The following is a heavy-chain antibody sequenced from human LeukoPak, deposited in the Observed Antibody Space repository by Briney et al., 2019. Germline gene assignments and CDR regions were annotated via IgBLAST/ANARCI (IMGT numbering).Heavy chain of an antibody. J-gene: IGHJ5*02. CDR2: MNPNSGNT. Sequence: ASVKVSCKASGYTFTSYDINWVRQATGQGLEWMGWMNPNSGNTGYAQKFQGRVTMTMNTSISTAYMELSSLRSEDTAVYYCARRFVGRWLQFWFDPWGQGTLVTVSS. CDR3: ARRFVGRWLQFWFDP. CDR1: GYTFTSYD. D-gene: IGHD5-24*01. V-gene: IGHV1-8*01.